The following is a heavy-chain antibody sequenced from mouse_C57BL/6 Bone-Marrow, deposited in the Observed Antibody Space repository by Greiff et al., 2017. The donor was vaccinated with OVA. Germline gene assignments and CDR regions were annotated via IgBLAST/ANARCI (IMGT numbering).Heavy chain of an antibody. V-gene: IGHV1-72*01. CDR1: GYTFTSYW. Sequence: QVQLKQPGAELVKPGASVKLSCKASGYTFTSYWMHWVKQRPGRGLEWIGRIDPNSGGTKYNEKFKSKATLTVDKPSSTAYMQLSSLTSEDSAVYYCARKGLGRVWFAYWGQGTLVTVSA. D-gene: IGHD3-3*01. CDR3: ARKGLGRVWFAY. CDR2: IDPNSGGT. J-gene: IGHJ3*01.